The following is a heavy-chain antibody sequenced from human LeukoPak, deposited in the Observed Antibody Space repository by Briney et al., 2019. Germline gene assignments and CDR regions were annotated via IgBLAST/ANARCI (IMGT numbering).Heavy chain of an antibody. J-gene: IGHJ5*02. Sequence: GESLKISCKGSGYSFTSYWIGWVRQLPGKGLEWMGLIYPGDSDTRYSPSFQGQVTISVDKSISTAYLQWSSLKASDTAMYYCARGNYDSSGWRLNWFDPWGQGTLVTVSS. D-gene: IGHD3-22*01. CDR1: GYSFTSYW. CDR2: IYPGDSDT. V-gene: IGHV5-51*01. CDR3: ARGNYDSSGWRLNWFDP.